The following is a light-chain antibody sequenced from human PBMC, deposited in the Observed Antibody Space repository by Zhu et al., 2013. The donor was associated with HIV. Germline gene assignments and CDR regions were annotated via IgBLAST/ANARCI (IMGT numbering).Light chain of an antibody. CDR3: QQYGGSPPVT. V-gene: IGKV3-20*01. Sequence: TQSPATLSVSPGERVTLSCRASQSVSSNLAWYQQKPGQAPRLLIYGASTRHTGIPDRFSGSGSGMDFTLTITGLEPEDFAVYYCQQYGGSPPVTFGQGTRVEIK. J-gene: IGKJ5*01. CDR2: GAS. CDR1: QSVSSN.